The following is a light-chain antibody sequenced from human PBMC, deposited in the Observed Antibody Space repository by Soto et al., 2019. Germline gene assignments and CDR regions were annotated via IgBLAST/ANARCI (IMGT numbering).Light chain of an antibody. CDR1: QSVSSY. V-gene: IGKV3-11*01. Sequence: EIVLTQSPATLSSSPGERATLSCRASQSVSSYLAWYQQKPGQAPRLLIYDASNRATGIPARFSGSGSGTDFTLTISSLEPEDCAVSDCQQRSNWPRTFGHGTKVDI. J-gene: IGKJ1*01. CDR2: DAS. CDR3: QQRSNWPRT.